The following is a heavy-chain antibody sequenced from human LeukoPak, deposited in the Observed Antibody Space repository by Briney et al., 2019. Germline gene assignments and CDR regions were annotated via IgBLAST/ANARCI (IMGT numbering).Heavy chain of an antibody. V-gene: IGHV1-18*01. J-gene: IGHJ5*02. Sequence: GASVKVSCKASGYTFTSYGISWVRQAPGQGLEWMGWISAYNGNTNHAQKFQGRVTMTRDTSISTAYMELSRLRSDDTAVYYCATDKREYSYGSNWFDPWGQGTLVTVSS. D-gene: IGHD5-18*01. CDR3: ATDKREYSYGSNWFDP. CDR1: GYTFTSYG. CDR2: ISAYNGNT.